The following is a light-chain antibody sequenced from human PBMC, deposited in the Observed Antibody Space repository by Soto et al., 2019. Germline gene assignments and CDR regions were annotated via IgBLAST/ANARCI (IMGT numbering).Light chain of an antibody. CDR1: QNVSTW. CDR3: QQGSRFPFT. V-gene: IGKV1-12*01. Sequence: DIQITQSPSSVSASVGDRVTVTCRASQNVSTWLTLYQQTPGKAPNLLIYGASTLQRGVPSRFSGSGSGTEFTLTISSLQPEDFAIYFCQQGSRFPFTFGPGTRVDFK. J-gene: IGKJ3*01. CDR2: GAS.